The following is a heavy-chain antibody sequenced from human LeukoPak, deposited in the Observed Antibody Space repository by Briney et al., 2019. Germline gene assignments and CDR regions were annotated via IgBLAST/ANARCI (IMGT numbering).Heavy chain of an antibody. CDR3: ARDSMRRRYYYYYYIDV. CDR2: ISSSGSTI. Sequence: GGSLRLSCAASGFTFSSYEMNWVRQAPGKGLEWVSYISSSGSTIYYADSVKGRFTISRDNAKNSLYLQMNSLRPEDTALYYCARDSMRRRYYYYYYIDVWGKGTTVTISS. J-gene: IGHJ6*03. V-gene: IGHV3-48*03. CDR1: GFTFSSYE.